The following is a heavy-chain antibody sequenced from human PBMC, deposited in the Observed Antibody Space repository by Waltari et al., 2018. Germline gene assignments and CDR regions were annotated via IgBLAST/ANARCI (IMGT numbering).Heavy chain of an antibody. CDR2: VSADNGNK. D-gene: IGHD2-15*01. V-gene: IGHV1-18*01. J-gene: IGHJ5*02. Sequence: QVQLVQSGAEVKKPGASVKVSCKASGYTFTSYGISWVRQAPGQGVEWMGWVSADNGNKTDAQKLHGRVTMTTYTSTSTAYIELRSLRSDDTAVYYCARRRPYCRGGSGTVLDPWGQGTLVTVSS. CDR3: ARRRPYCRGGSGTVLDP. CDR1: GYTFTSYG.